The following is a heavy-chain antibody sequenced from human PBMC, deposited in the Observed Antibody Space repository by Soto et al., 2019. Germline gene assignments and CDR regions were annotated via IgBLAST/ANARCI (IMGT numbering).Heavy chain of an antibody. Sequence: QVQLVESGGGVVQSGRSLRLSCTASGFTFSNYAMHWVRQAPGKGLEWVTVISHDGSKRYYADSGKGRFTTSRDNSKNTLYLQMNSLRAGDTAVYYCACPAIPGHSAFDIWGQGTMVTVSS. CDR3: ACPAIPGHSAFDI. CDR1: GFTFSNYA. D-gene: IGHD2-2*01. J-gene: IGHJ3*02. V-gene: IGHV3-30-3*01. CDR2: ISHDGSKR.